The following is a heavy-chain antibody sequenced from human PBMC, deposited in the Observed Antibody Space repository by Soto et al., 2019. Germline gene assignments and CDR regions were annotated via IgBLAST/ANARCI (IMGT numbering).Heavy chain of an antibody. D-gene: IGHD5-18*01. V-gene: IGHV3-23*01. CDR3: LVDTAMVRSSAGGREDY. CDR2: ISGSGGST. J-gene: IGHJ4*02. Sequence: EVQLLESGGGLVQPGGSLRLSCAASGFTFSSYAMSWVRQAPGKGLEWVSAISGSGGSTYYADSVKGRFTISRDNSKNTLYLQMNSLRAEDTAVYYCLVDTAMVRSSAGGREDYWGQGTLVTVSS. CDR1: GFTFSSYA.